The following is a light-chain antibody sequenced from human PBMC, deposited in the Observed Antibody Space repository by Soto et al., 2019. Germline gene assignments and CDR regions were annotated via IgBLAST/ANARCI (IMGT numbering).Light chain of an antibody. Sequence: DIVMTQSPDSLAVSLGERATINCKSSQSVLHSSNNKNYLAWYQQKPGQPPKLLIYWASTRESGVPDRFSGRGSGTDFTLIISSLQAEDVAVYYCQQYYSPWTFGQGTKVEIK. J-gene: IGKJ1*01. CDR2: WAS. CDR3: QQYYSPWT. CDR1: QSVLHSSNNKNY. V-gene: IGKV4-1*01.